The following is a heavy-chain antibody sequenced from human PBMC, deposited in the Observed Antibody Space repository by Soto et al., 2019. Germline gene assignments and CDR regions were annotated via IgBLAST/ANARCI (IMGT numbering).Heavy chain of an antibody. V-gene: IGHV4-31*03. Sequence: PSETLSLTCTVSGGSISSGGYYWSWIRQHPGKGLEWIGYIYYSGSTYYNPSLKSRVTISVDTSKNQFSLKLSSVTAADTAVYYCARDLGEPRLPSKGMDVWGPGTTVTVSS. CDR2: IYYSGST. D-gene: IGHD3-10*01. CDR1: GGSISSGGYY. J-gene: IGHJ6*02. CDR3: ARDLGEPRLPSKGMDV.